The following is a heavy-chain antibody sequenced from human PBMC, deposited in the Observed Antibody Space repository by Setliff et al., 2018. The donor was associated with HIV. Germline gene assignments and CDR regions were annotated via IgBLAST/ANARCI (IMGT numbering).Heavy chain of an antibody. CDR3: TRSSRYCTSTSCPYYSYYYMDV. CDR2: IYTSGIT. V-gene: IGHV4-61*05. D-gene: IGHD2-2*01. J-gene: IGHJ6*03. CDR1: GVSTSSSHYY. Sequence: SETLSLTCTVSGVSTSSSHYYWGWIRQPPGKGLEWIGYIYTSGITNHNPSLKSRVTISVDTSKNQFSLKLSSVTAADTAVYYCTRSSRYCTSTSCPYYSYYYMDVWGKGTTVTVSS.